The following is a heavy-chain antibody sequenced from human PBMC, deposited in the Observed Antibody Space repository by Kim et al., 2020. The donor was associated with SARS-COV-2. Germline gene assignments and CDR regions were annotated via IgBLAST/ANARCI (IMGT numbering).Heavy chain of an antibody. Sequence: ASVKVSCKASGYTFTSYGISWVRQAPGQGLEWMGWISAYNGNTNYAQKLQGRVTMTTDTSTSTAYMELRSLRSDDTAVYYCARIGFPYSSSRWFDPWGQGTLVTVSS. CDR1: GYTFTSYG. J-gene: IGHJ5*02. V-gene: IGHV1-18*01. CDR2: ISAYNGNT. D-gene: IGHD6-13*01. CDR3: ARIGFPYSSSRWFDP.